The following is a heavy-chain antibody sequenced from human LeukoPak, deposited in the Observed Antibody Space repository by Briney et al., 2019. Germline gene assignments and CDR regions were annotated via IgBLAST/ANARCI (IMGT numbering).Heavy chain of an antibody. CDR3: ARENSYGYGNYYYYMDV. CDR2: INPNSGGT. Sequence: ASVKVSCKASGYTFTGYYMLWVRQAPGQGLEWMGWINPNSGGTNYAQKFQGRVTMTRDMSTSTVYMELSSLRSEDTAVYYCARENSYGYGNYYYYMDVWGKGTTVTVSS. J-gene: IGHJ6*03. D-gene: IGHD5-18*01. CDR1: GYTFTGYY. V-gene: IGHV1-2*02.